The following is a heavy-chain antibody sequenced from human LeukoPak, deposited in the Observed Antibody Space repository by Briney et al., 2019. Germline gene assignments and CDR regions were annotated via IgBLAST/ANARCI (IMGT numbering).Heavy chain of an antibody. CDR2: IHHSGST. CDR1: GGSISSSNW. V-gene: IGHV4-4*02. D-gene: IGHD6-13*01. CDR3: AGHHIRAAGPAPLFDY. Sequence: SETLSLTCAVSGGSISSSNWWSWVRQPPGKGLEWIGEIHHSGSTNYNPSLKSRVTISVDTSKNQFSLKLSSVTAADTAVYYCAGHHIRAAGPAPLFDYCGQGTLVTVSS. J-gene: IGHJ4*02.